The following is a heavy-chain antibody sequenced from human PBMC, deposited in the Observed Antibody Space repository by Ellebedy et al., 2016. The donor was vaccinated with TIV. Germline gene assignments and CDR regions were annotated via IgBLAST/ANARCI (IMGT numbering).Heavy chain of an antibody. V-gene: IGHV4-61*02. CDR1: GGSISSGSYY. J-gene: IGHJ6*03. CDR2: IYTSGST. D-gene: IGHD2-2*02. Sequence: SETLSLTXTVSGGSISSGSYYWSWIRQPAGKGLEWIGRIYTSGSTNYNPSLKSRVTMSVDTSKNQFSLKLSSVTAADTAVYYCARDNIVVVPAAIGYYYYYYMDVWGKGTTVTVSS. CDR3: ARDNIVVVPAAIGYYYYYYMDV.